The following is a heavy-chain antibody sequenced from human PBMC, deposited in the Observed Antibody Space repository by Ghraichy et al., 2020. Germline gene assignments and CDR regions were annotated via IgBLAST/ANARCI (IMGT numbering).Heavy chain of an antibody. CDR2: ISGSGGST. Sequence: GGSLRLSCAASGFTFSSYAMSWVRQAPGKGLEWVSAISGSGGSTYYADSVKGRFTISRDNSKNTLYLQMNSLRAEDTAVYYCAKPPPHCSSTSCYDFLQQLEPVFGYWGQGTLVTVSS. V-gene: IGHV3-23*01. J-gene: IGHJ4*02. CDR3: AKPPPHCSSTSCYDFLQQLEPVFGY. CDR1: GFTFSSYA. D-gene: IGHD2-2*01.